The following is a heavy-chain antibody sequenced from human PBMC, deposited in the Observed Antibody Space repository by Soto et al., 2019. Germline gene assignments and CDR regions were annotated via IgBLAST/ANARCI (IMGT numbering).Heavy chain of an antibody. D-gene: IGHD3-10*01. CDR3: ARDMVRGVIINYFDP. CDR2: INTNNGNT. V-gene: IGHV1-18*04. J-gene: IGHJ5*02. CDR1: GYTFTTYG. Sequence: GASVKFSCNPSGYTFTTYGISWVRQDPGQGLEWVGWINTNNGNTNYAQKLQGRVTMTTDTSTSTAYMELRSLRSDDTAVYFCARDMVRGVIINYFDPWGQGTLVTVSS.